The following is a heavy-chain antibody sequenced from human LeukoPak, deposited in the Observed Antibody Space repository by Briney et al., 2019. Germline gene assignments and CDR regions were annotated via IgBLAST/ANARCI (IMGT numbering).Heavy chain of an antibody. Sequence: GASVKVSCKASGGTFSSYAIGWVRQAPGQGLEWMGGIIPIFGTANYAQKFQGRVTITTDESTSTAYMELSSLRSEDTAVYYCARGPTLIWRYYFDYWGQGTLVIVSS. CDR1: GGTFSSYA. V-gene: IGHV1-69*05. D-gene: IGHD2-21*01. J-gene: IGHJ4*02. CDR2: IIPIFGTA. CDR3: ARGPTLIWRYYFDY.